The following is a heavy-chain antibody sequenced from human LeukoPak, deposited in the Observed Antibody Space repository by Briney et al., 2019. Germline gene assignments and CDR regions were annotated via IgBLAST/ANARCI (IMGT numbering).Heavy chain of an antibody. CDR2: IYTSGST. V-gene: IGHV4-4*09. Sequence: SETLSLTCTVSGGSVSSYYWSWIRQPPGKGLEWIGYIYTSGSTNYNPSLKSRVTISVDTSKNQFSLKLSSVTAADTAVYYCARRGYSYGSRYYYYMDVWGKGTTVTVSS. J-gene: IGHJ6*03. CDR3: ARRGYSYGSRYYYYMDV. CDR1: GGSVSSYY. D-gene: IGHD5-18*01.